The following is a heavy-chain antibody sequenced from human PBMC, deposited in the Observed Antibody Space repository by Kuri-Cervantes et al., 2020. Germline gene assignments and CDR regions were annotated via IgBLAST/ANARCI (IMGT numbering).Heavy chain of an antibody. CDR3: ASGTVTPFYYYGMDV. Sequence: ASVKVSCKASGYTFTSYGISWVRQAPGQGLEWMGWISAYNGNTNYAQKLQGRVTMTTDTSTSTAYMELSSLRSEDTAVYYCASGTVTPFYYYGMDVWGQGTTVTVSS. CDR1: GYTFTSYG. CDR2: ISAYNGNT. J-gene: IGHJ6*02. V-gene: IGHV1-18*01. D-gene: IGHD4-17*01.